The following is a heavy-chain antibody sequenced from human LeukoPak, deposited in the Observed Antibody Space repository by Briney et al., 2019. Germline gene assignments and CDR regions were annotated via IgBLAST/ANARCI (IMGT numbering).Heavy chain of an antibody. V-gene: IGHV1-24*01. D-gene: IGHD2-2*02. CDR1: GYTLTELS. Sequence: AAVTVSCTVSGYTLTELSMHWVRQAPGKGLEWMGGFDPEDGETIYAQKFQGRVTMTEDTSTDTAYMELSSLRSEDTAVYYCATSYQPLLYKDYWGQGTLVTVSS. CDR3: ATSYQPLLYKDY. J-gene: IGHJ4*02. CDR2: FDPEDGET.